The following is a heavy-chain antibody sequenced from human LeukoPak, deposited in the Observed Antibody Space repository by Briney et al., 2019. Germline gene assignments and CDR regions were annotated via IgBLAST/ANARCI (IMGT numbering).Heavy chain of an antibody. CDR3: ARISGYRSNWSIDY. Sequence: SETLSLTCTVSGGSISSSSYYWGWIRQPPGKGLVWIGTIYYSGSTYYNPSLKSRVTISVDTSKNQFSLKVSSVTAADTAVYYCARISGYRSNWSIDYWGQGTLVTVSS. J-gene: IGHJ4*02. D-gene: IGHD6-13*01. V-gene: IGHV4-39*01. CDR1: GGSISSSSYY. CDR2: IYYSGST.